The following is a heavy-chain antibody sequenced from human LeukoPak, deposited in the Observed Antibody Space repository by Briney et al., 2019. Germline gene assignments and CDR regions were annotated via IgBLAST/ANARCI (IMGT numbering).Heavy chain of an antibody. Sequence: KPSGTLSLTCAVSGGSISSSNWWSWIRQAPGKGLEWVSYISSSGSTIYYADSVKGRFTISRDNAKNSLYLQMNSLRAEDTAVYYCARVQVIGGYSGYDARRAFDIWGQGTMVTVSS. CDR1: GGSISSSNW. D-gene: IGHD5-12*01. J-gene: IGHJ3*02. V-gene: IGHV3-11*01. CDR2: ISSSGSTI. CDR3: ARVQVIGGYSGYDARRAFDI.